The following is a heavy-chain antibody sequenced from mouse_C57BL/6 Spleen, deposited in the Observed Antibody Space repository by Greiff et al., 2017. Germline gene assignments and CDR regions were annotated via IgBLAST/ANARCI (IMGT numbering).Heavy chain of an antibody. CDR3: FYYGSSYGFAY. V-gene: IGHV1-26*01. CDR2: INPNNGGT. CDR1: GYTFTDYY. J-gene: IGHJ3*01. Sequence: EVQLQQSGPELVKPGASVKISCKASGYTFTDYYLNWVKQSHGKSLEWIGDINPNNGGTSYNQKFKGKATLTVDKSSSTAYMELRSLTSEDSAVYYCFYYGSSYGFAYWGQGTLVTVSA. D-gene: IGHD1-1*01.